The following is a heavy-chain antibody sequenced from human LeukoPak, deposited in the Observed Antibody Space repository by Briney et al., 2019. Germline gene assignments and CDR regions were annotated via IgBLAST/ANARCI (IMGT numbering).Heavy chain of an antibody. CDR2: INPSGGST. D-gene: IGHD2-2*01. CDR1: GYTFTGYY. J-gene: IGHJ3*02. CDR3: ARASSQHAFDI. Sequence: GASVKVSCKASGYTFTGYYMHWVRQAPGQGLEWMGIINPSGGSTSYAQKFQGRVTMTRDTSTSTVYMELSSLRSEDTAVYYCARASSQHAFDIWGQGTMVTVSS. V-gene: IGHV1-46*01.